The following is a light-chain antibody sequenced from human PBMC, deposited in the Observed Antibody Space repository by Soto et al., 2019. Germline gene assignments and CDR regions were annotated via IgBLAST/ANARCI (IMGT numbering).Light chain of an antibody. Sequence: QSVLAQPASVSGSPGQPITISCSGSTSDIGAYNYVSWYQQHPGKAPKLLIYDVSYRPSGISDRFSGSKSGNTASLTISGLQFEDEADYYCSSYGASRILFGGGTKVTVL. V-gene: IGLV2-14*03. J-gene: IGLJ2*01. CDR1: TSDIGAYNY. CDR2: DVS. CDR3: SSYGASRIL.